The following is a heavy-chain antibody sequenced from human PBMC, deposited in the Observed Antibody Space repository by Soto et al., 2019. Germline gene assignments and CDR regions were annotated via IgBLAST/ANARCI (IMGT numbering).Heavy chain of an antibody. D-gene: IGHD3-22*01. CDR2: ISAYNGNT. Sequence: ASVKVSCKASGYTFTSYGISWGRQAPGQGLEWMGWISAYNGNTNYAQKLQGRVTMTTDTSTSTAYMELRSLRSDDTAVYYCARGRLMYYYDSSGYYYDAFDIWGQGTMVTVSS. CDR3: ARGRLMYYYDSSGYYYDAFDI. CDR1: GYTFTSYG. J-gene: IGHJ3*02. V-gene: IGHV1-18*01.